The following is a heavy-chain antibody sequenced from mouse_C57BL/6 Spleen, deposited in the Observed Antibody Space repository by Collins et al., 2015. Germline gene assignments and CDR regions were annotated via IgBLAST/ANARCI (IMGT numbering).Heavy chain of an antibody. Sequence: QVQLQQPGTELVKPGASVKMSCKASGYTFNSYWITWVKQRPGQGLEWIGDIYPGSAGTNYNEKFKSKATLTVDTSSSTAYMQLSSLTSEDSAVYYCAREALRGAMDYWDQGTSVTVSS. CDR3: AREALRGAMDY. V-gene: IGHV1-55*01. CDR1: GYTFNSYW. J-gene: IGHJ4*01. D-gene: IGHD3-2*02. CDR2: IYPGSAGT.